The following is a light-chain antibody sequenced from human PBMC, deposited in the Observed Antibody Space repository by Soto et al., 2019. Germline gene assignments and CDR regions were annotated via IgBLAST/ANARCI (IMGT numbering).Light chain of an antibody. CDR3: SSFAGNNNLV. CDR1: SSDVGGYDY. CDR2: EVS. V-gene: IGLV2-8*01. J-gene: IGLJ2*01. Sequence: QSVLTQPPSSSGSPGQSVTISCTGTSSDVGGYDYVSWYQQHPGKATKLMISEVSKRPSGVPDRFSGFKSGNTAALTVSGLQSEVEADYYCSSFAGNNNLVFGGGTKVTVL.